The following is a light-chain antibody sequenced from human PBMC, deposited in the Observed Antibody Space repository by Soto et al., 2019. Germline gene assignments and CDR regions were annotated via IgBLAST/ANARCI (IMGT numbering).Light chain of an antibody. J-gene: IGLJ1*01. CDR2: DVS. CDR3: SSYTRSSTRV. Sequence: QSALTQPASVSGSPGQSITISCTGTSSDVGGYNYVSWYQQHPGKAPKLMIYDVSNRPSGVSNCFSGSKSGNTASLTISGLQAEDEADYYCSSYTRSSTRVFGTGTKLTVL. CDR1: SSDVGGYNY. V-gene: IGLV2-14*01.